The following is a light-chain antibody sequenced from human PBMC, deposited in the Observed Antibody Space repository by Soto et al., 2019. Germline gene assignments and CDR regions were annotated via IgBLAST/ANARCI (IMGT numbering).Light chain of an antibody. Sequence: DIQMTQSPSTLSASVGDSVTVTCRASQSVRDWVAWYQQEAGRAPRLLIYQAARLQSGVPTRLSGSGFGTESTLPISSPQPEDFASHYCQQYYGDAPLTFGGGTKVDI. CDR2: QAA. J-gene: IGKJ4*01. CDR1: QSVRDW. CDR3: QQYYGDAPLT. V-gene: IGKV1-5*03.